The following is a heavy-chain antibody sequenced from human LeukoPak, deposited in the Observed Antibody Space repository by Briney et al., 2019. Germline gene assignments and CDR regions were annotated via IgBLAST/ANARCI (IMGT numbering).Heavy chain of an antibody. D-gene: IGHD6-13*01. Sequence: ASVNVSCKASGYTFTSYAMNWVRQAPGQGLEWMGWINTNTGNPTYAQGFTGRFVFSLDTSVSTAYLQISSLKAEDTAVYYCARERTGIAAAVENWFDPWGQGTLVTVSS. CDR2: INTNTGNP. CDR3: ARERTGIAAAVENWFDP. J-gene: IGHJ5*02. CDR1: GYTFTSYA. V-gene: IGHV7-4-1*02.